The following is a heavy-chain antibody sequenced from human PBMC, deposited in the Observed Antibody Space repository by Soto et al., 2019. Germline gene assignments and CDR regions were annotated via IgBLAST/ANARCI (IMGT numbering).Heavy chain of an antibody. J-gene: IGHJ4*02. CDR1: GFTFRSYW. Sequence: EVQLVESGGGLVQPGGSLRLSCAASGFTFRSYWMHWVHQAPGKGPEWVSRINPDGSGTTYADSVKGRFTISRENAKSTLYLQMNSLRAEDTAVYYCVGKIYGSGSFDYWGQGTLVTVSS. V-gene: IGHV3-74*01. D-gene: IGHD3-10*01. CDR2: INPDGSGT. CDR3: VGKIYGSGSFDY.